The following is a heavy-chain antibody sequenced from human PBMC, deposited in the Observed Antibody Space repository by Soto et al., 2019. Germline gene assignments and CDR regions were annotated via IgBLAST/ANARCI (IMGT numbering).Heavy chain of an antibody. CDR1: GFTFRSYG. V-gene: IGHV3-33*03. D-gene: IGHD3-10*01. J-gene: IGHJ4*02. CDR2: IWYDGSNK. Sequence: QVQLVESGGGVVQPGRSLRLSCAASGFTFRSYGMHWVRQTPGKGLEWVAVIWYDGSNKYYADSVKGRFTISRDNSQNTVYMQMNSLRAEDTAVYYCANKAGFGEISRAGFDYWGQGTLVTVSS. CDR3: ANKAGFGEISRAGFDY.